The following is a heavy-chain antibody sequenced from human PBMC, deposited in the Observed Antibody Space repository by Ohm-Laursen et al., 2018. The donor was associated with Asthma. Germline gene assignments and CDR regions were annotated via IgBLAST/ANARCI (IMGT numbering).Heavy chain of an antibody. CDR1: GDPISDTYT. D-gene: IGHD2-2*01. V-gene: IGHV4-39*07. J-gene: IGHJ5*02. CDR3: ARIFPIVVVPAARPFGWFDP. Sequence: SETLSLTCTVSGDPISDTYTWGWVRQPPGKGLEYIGTISYSGTPYDNPSLRSRVTISVDTSKNQFSLKVSSVTAADTAVYYCARIFPIVVVPAARPFGWFDPWGQGTLVTVSS. CDR2: ISYSGTP.